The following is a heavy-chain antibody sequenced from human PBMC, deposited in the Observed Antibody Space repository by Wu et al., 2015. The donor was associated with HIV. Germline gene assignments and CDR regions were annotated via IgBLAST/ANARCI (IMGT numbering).Heavy chain of an antibody. CDR2: ISAYNGNT. CDR3: ARDQSQYYYDSSGYYPGY. J-gene: IGHJ4*02. CDR1: GYTFTSYG. V-gene: IGHV1-18*01. Sequence: QVQLVQSGAEVKKPGASVKVSCKASGYTFTSYGISWVRQAPGQGLEWMGWISAYNGNTNYAQKLQGRVTMTTDTSTSTAYMELRSLRSDDTAVYYCARDQSQYYYDSSGYYPGYWGQGNAGHRLL. D-gene: IGHD3-22*01.